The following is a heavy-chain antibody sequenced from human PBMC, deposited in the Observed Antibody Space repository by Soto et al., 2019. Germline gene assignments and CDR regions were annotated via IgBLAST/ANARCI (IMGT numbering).Heavy chain of an antibody. CDR2: ITSGGGST. V-gene: IGHV3-23*01. Sequence: PGGSLRLSCVASGFTFSSYAMNWVRQGPGKGLEWVSTITSGGGSTSYADSVKGRFTISRDNSKTTLYLQMNSLRAEDTAVYYCAKVGSTTAPRPVYWGQGTLVTVSS. CDR1: GFTFSSYA. J-gene: IGHJ4*02. D-gene: IGHD6-6*01. CDR3: AKVGSTTAPRPVY.